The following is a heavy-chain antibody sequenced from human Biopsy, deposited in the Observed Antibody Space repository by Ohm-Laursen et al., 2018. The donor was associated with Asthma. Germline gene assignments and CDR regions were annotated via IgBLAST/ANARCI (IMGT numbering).Heavy chain of an antibody. CDR2: VHSTGST. D-gene: IGHD6-13*01. Sequence: GTLSLTWSVSGDSISSPAYYWSWVRQHPGKGLEWIGYVHSTGSTRFNPSLKSRLTISVDTSVDQVSLKLTSVTAADTAVYYCARATSTWSQSGPHYFDHWGQGTLVTVSS. V-gene: IGHV4-61*08. CDR1: GDSISSPAYY. J-gene: IGHJ4*02. CDR3: ARATSTWSQSGPHYFDH.